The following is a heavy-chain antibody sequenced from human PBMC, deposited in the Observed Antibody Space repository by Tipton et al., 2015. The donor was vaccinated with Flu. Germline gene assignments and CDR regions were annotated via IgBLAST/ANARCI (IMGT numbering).Heavy chain of an antibody. Sequence: QSEAEVKKPGASVKVSCKASGYTFTSYGISWVRQAPGQGLEWMGWISAYNGNTNYAQKLQGRVTMTTDTSTSTAYMELRSLRSDDTAVYYCARVRDPNYYDSSGYLDYWGQGTLVTVSS. CDR1: GYTFTSYG. J-gene: IGHJ4*02. D-gene: IGHD3-22*01. CDR2: ISAYNGNT. V-gene: IGHV1-18*01. CDR3: ARVRDPNYYDSSGYLDY.